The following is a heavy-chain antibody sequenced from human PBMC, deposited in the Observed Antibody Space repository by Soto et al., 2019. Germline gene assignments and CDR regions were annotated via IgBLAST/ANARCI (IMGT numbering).Heavy chain of an antibody. CDR1: GYTFKNYG. V-gene: IGHV1-18*01. J-gene: IGHJ4*02. CDR3: ARDAQPKGVAVDGASDY. CDR2: ITTYNGNR. D-gene: IGHD6-19*01. Sequence: QVQLVQSGPEVKSPGASVKVSCKASGYTFKNYGIKWVRQAPGQGLEWVGWITTYNGNRYSAEKFQGRVTMTTDTSTSTTYMELRSLTSDDTGVYYCARDAQPKGVAVDGASDYWGQGTLVTVSS.